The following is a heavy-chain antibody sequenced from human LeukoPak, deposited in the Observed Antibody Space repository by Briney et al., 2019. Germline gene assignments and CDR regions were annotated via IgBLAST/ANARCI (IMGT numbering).Heavy chain of an antibody. J-gene: IGHJ4*02. CDR1: GFTFSDYY. CDR2: ISSSGSTI. V-gene: IGHV3-11*01. D-gene: IGHD3-3*01. Sequence: GGSLRLSCAASGFTFSDYYMSWIRQAPGKGLEWVSYISSSGSTIYYADSVKGRFTISRDNAKNSLYLQMNSLRAEDTAVYYCAREQYYDFWSGYYEGRRYFDYWGQGTLVTVSS. CDR3: AREQYYDFWSGYYEGRRYFDY.